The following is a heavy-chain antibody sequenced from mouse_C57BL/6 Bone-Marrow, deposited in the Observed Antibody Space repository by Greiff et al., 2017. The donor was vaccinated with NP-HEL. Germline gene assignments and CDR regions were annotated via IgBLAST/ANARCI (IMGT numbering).Heavy chain of an antibody. V-gene: IGHV14-4*01. Sequence: VQLKESGAELVRPGASVKLSCTASGFNIKDDYMHWVKQRPEQGLEWIGWIDPENGDTEYASKFPGKATITADTSSNTAYLQLSSLPSDNTSASYYPHCYGSEGDYWGQGTSLTVSS. CDR1: GFNIKDDY. CDR3: PHCYGSEGDY. J-gene: IGHJ2*02. CDR2: IDPENGDT. D-gene: IGHD1-1*01.